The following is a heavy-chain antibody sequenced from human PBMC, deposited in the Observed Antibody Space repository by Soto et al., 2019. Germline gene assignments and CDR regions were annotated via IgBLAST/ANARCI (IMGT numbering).Heavy chain of an antibody. CDR1: GGSFSGYY. D-gene: IGHD3-9*01. V-gene: IGHV4-34*01. CDR3: ARGRLRYFDWLLPYFDY. Sequence: QVQLQQWGAGLLKPSETLSLTCAVYGGSFSGYYWSWIRQPPGKGLEWIGEINHSGSTNYNPSLKSRVTISVDTSKNQFSLKRSSVTAADTAVYYCARGRLRYFDWLLPYFDYWGQGTLVTVSS. J-gene: IGHJ4*02. CDR2: INHSGST.